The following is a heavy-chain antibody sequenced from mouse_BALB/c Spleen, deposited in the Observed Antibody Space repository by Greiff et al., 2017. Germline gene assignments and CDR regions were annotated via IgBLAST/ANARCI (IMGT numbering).Heavy chain of an antibody. CDR3: ARHGRVAWFAY. J-gene: IGHJ3*01. D-gene: IGHD1-1*02. CDR1: GFTFSSYY. V-gene: IGHV5-6-2*01. Sequence: VQLMESGGGLVKPGGSLKLSCAASGFTFSSYYMSWVRQTPDKRLELVAAINSNGGSTYYPDTVKGRFTISRDNAKNTPYLRMSSLKSEDTALYYCARHGRVAWFAYWGQGTLVTVSA. CDR2: INSNGGST.